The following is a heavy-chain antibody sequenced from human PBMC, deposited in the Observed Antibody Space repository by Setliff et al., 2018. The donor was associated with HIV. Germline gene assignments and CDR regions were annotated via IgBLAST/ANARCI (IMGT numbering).Heavy chain of an antibody. V-gene: IGHV3-9*01. CDR2: INWNSVSR. Sequence: SCEASGFTFDDYAMHWGRQAPGKGLEWVAGINWNSVSRAYADSVQGRFTISRDNAKNLVYLEMNSLRPEDTALYFCAKDYGDGHNWGAFDIWGQGIMVTVSS. J-gene: IGHJ3*02. D-gene: IGHD1-1*01. CDR3: AKDYGDGHNWGAFDI. CDR1: GFTFDDYA.